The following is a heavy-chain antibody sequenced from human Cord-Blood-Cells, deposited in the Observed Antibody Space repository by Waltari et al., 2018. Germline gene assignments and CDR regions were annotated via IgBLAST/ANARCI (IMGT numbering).Heavy chain of an antibody. V-gene: IGHV6-1*01. CDR2: KYYRSKWYN. J-gene: IGHJ3*02. CDR1: GDSVSRNRSA. Sequence: QVQLQQSAPGRAKPSPTPSLTCPISGDSVSRNRSAWKWIRHSPSIGLEWQGRKYYRSKWYNDYAVSVKSRITINPDTSKNQFSLQLNSVTHENTAVYYCARAGYCSSTSCYAFDIWGQGTMVTVSS. CDR3: ARAGYCSSTSCYAFDI. D-gene: IGHD2-2*01.